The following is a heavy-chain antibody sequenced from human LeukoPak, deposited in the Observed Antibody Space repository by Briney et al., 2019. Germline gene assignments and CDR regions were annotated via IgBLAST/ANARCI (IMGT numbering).Heavy chain of an antibody. Sequence: PGGSVTLSCAASGFTFSDYYMSWLRQAPGKGLEWVSYISSSSSTISYADYVKGRFTISRDNAKNSLYLQMNSLRAEDTAVYYCARDRDYYDSSGYQPPDYWGQGTLVTVSS. CDR1: GFTFSDYY. J-gene: IGHJ4*02. V-gene: IGHV3-11*01. D-gene: IGHD3-22*01. CDR3: ARDRDYYDSSGYQPPDY. CDR2: ISSSSSTI.